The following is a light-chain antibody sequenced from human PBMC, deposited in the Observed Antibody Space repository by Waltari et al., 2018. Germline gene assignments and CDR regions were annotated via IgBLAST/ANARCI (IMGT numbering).Light chain of an antibody. V-gene: IGLV1-40*01. J-gene: IGLJ1*01. Sequence: QSVLTQPPSVSGAPGQRVTISCTGSSSNIGAGYDVHWYQQLPGTAPKLLSYGNSNRPSGVPYRFSGSKSGTSASLAITGLQAEDEADYYCQSYDSSLSGNYVFGTGTKVTVL. CDR3: QSYDSSLSGNYV. CDR1: SSNIGAGYD. CDR2: GNS.